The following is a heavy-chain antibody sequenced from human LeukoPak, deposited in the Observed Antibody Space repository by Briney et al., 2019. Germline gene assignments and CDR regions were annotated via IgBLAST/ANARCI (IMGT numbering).Heavy chain of an antibody. CDR2: IYSGGST. V-gene: IGHV3-53*04. D-gene: IGHD6-13*01. CDR3: ARESSSWYGYSDY. CDR1: GFTVSSNY. J-gene: IGHJ4*02. Sequence: QSGGSLRLSCAASGFTVSSNYMSWVRQAPGKGLEWVSVIYSGGSTYYADSVKGRFTISRHNSKNTLYLQMNSLRAEDTAVYYCARESSSWYGYSDYWGQGTLVTVSS.